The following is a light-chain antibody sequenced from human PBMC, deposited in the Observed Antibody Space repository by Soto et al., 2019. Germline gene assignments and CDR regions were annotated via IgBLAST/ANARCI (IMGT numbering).Light chain of an antibody. CDR3: SAYAGRNNVV. CDR1: SSDVGAYDY. J-gene: IGLJ2*01. Sequence: QSVLTQPPSASASLGQSVTISCTGTSSDVGAYDYVSWFQQHPGKAPKLMLYEVNKRPSGVPDRVSGSKSGNTASLTVSGLQAEDEADYYCSAYAGRNNVVVGGGTKLTVL. V-gene: IGLV2-8*01. CDR2: EVN.